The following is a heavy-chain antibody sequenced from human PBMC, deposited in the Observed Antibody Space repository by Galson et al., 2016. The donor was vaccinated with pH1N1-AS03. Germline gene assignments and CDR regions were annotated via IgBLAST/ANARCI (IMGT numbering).Heavy chain of an antibody. CDR2: VKGVFRTT. V-gene: IGHV1-69*05. CDR3: ATAGNYFDIRRFDY. J-gene: IGHJ4*02. CDR1: GLTFSSYA. Sequence: SVKVSCKASGLTFSSYAISWVRQAPGQGLEWMGGVKGVFRTTNYAQKFQGRITITMDQSTGTAHMEVSSLRAEDTAVYYCATAGNYFDIRRFDYWGQGTPVTVSS. D-gene: IGHD3-9*01.